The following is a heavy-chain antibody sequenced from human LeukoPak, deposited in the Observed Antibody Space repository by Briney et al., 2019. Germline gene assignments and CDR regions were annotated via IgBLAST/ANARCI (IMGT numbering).Heavy chain of an antibody. D-gene: IGHD3-22*01. CDR1: GGSVSTGSYY. Sequence: SETLSLTCTVSGGSVSTGSYYWSWIRQPAGRGLEWIGHIHTSGTMNYNASLKSRVRISVETSKNQFSLRLSSVTAADTAMYFCARGILRDYYDSSGFYHRGGVGYWGQGTLVTVSS. J-gene: IGHJ4*02. CDR2: IHTSGTM. CDR3: ARGILRDYYDSSGFYHRGGVGY. V-gene: IGHV4-61*09.